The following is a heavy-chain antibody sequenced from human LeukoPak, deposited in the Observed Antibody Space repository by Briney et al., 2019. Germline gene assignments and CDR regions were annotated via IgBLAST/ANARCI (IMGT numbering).Heavy chain of an antibody. Sequence: GGSLRLSCAASGFTFSSYAMSWVRQAPGKGLEWVSAISGSGGSTYYADSVKGRFTISRDNSKNTLYLQMNSLRAEDTAVYYCAGARGSEDYYDSSGYYSYYFDYWGQGTLVTVSS. CDR1: GFTFSSYA. J-gene: IGHJ4*02. D-gene: IGHD3-22*01. V-gene: IGHV3-23*01. CDR2: ISGSGGST. CDR3: AGARGSEDYYDSSGYYSYYFDY.